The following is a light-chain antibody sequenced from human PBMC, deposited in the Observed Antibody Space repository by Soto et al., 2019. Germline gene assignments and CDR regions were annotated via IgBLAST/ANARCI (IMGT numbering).Light chain of an antibody. CDR1: QSVSSKY. CDR2: GAS. V-gene: IGKV3-20*01. Sequence: EIVLTQSPGTLSLSPGERATLSCRASQSVSSKYLAWYQQRPGQAPRLLIYGASSRATGIPDRFSGGGSGTAFTLTISRLEPEDFAVYYCQQYGSSPPFTFGPGTKVDI. J-gene: IGKJ3*01. CDR3: QQYGSSPPFT.